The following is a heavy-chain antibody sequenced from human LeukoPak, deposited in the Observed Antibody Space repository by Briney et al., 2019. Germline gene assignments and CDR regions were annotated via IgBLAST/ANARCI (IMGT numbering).Heavy chain of an antibody. CDR3: AKGEPFNIGGYYFDY. CDR1: GFTFSSYA. Sequence: PGGSLRLSCAASGFTFSSYAMHWVRQAPGKGLEYVSAISSNGGSTYYANSVKGRFTISRDNSKNTLYLQMGSLRAEDTAVYYCAKGEPFNIGGYYFDYWGQGTLVTVSS. V-gene: IGHV3-64*01. D-gene: IGHD2/OR15-2a*01. CDR2: ISSNGGST. J-gene: IGHJ4*02.